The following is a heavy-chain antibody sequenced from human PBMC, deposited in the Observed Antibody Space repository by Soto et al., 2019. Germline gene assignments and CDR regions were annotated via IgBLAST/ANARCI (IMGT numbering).Heavy chain of an antibody. V-gene: IGHV4-59*01. CDR2: IYYSGST. D-gene: IGHD6-25*01. Sequence: TSETLSLTCTVSGGSISSYYWSWIRQPRGKGLEWIGYIYYSGSTNYNPSLKSRVTISVDTSKNQFSLKLSSVTAADTAVYYCARDRIAAWTHYYYGMDVWGQGTTVTVSS. J-gene: IGHJ6*02. CDR3: ARDRIAAWTHYYYGMDV. CDR1: GGSISSYY.